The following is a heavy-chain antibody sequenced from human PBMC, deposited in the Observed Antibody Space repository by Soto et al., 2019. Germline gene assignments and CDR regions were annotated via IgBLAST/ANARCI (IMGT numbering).Heavy chain of an antibody. Sequence: LRLSCAASGFIFSTYAMNWVRQAPGKGLEWVSAISNSGGSTYYAESVRGRFTISRDNSINTLFLIMSALRTEDTAVYYCAHPRGYGVFDAVDIWGQGTMVTVSS. V-gene: IGHV3-23*01. J-gene: IGHJ3*02. D-gene: IGHD4-17*01. CDR2: ISNSGGST. CDR1: GFIFSTYA. CDR3: AHPRGYGVFDAVDI.